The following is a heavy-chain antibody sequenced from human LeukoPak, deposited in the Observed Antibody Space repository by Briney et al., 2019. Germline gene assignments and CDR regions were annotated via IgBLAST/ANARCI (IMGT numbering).Heavy chain of an antibody. D-gene: IGHD6-19*01. Sequence: GGSLRLSCEVFGLTFSSDAMSWVRQAPGKGLEWVSSISGSGGSTYYADSVKGRFTISRDNSKNTLYLQMNSLRAEDTAVYYCAKDFVSLAVAGTGWFDPWGQGTLVTVSS. V-gene: IGHV3-23*01. CDR2: ISGSGGST. CDR1: GLTFSSDA. J-gene: IGHJ5*02. CDR3: AKDFVSLAVAGTGWFDP.